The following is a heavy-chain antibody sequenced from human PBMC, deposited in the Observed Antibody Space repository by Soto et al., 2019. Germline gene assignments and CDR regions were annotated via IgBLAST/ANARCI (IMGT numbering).Heavy chain of an antibody. CDR3: VRDTFGCTNGVCYTEALLY. CDR1: GDSISSDYYH. Sequence: SETLSLTCTVSGDSISSDYYHWTWIRQSPGKGLEWIGYIHHSGSILYNPSLKSRVTISVDTSKNQFSLHLTSVTAADTAVYFCVRDTFGCTNGVCYTEALLYWGQGTLVTVSS. V-gene: IGHV4-30-4*08. CDR2: IHHSGSI. D-gene: IGHD2-8*01. J-gene: IGHJ4*02.